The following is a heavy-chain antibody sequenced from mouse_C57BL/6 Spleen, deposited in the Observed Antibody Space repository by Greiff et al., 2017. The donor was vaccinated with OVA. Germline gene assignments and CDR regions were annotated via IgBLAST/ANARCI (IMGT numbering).Heavy chain of an antibody. CDR1: GFNIKDYY. CDR2: IDPEDGET. D-gene: IGHD1-1*01. CDR3: ARSHYYGSSPFDY. J-gene: IGHJ2*01. V-gene: IGHV14-2*01. Sequence: EVHLVESGAELVKPGASVKLSCTASGFNIKDYYMHWVKQRTEQGLEWIGRIDPEDGETKYAPNFQGKATITADTSSNTAYLQLSSLTSEDTAVYYCARSHYYGSSPFDYWGQGTTLTVSS.